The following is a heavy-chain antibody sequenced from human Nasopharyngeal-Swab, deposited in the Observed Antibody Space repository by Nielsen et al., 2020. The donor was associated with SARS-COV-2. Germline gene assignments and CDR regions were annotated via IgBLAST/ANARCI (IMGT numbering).Heavy chain of an antibody. CDR1: GYTGTSYD. V-gene: IGHV1-8*01. J-gene: IGHJ4*02. CDR2: MNPNSGNT. CDR3: ARGRGGWFGELFDY. D-gene: IGHD3-10*01. Sequence: ASVKVSCKASGYTGTSYDINWVRQATGQGLEWMGWMNPNSGNTGYAQKLQGRVTMTRNTSISTAYMELSSLRSEDTAVYYCARGRGGWFGELFDYWGQGTLVTVSS.